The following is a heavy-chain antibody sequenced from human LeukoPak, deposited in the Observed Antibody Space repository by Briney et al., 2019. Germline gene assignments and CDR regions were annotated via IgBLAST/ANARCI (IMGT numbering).Heavy chain of an antibody. D-gene: IGHD1-26*01. J-gene: IGHJ4*02. CDR2: IHHSGST. Sequence: SETLSLTCSVSNYSITSHYWGWIRQPPGKGLEWIANIHHSGSTYYNPSLKSRVTISVDTSKNQFSLKLSSVTAADTAVYYCARDSGYLYSGSYYVDYWGQGTLVTVSS. CDR3: ARDSGYLYSGSYYVDY. V-gene: IGHV4-38-2*02. CDR1: NYSITSHY.